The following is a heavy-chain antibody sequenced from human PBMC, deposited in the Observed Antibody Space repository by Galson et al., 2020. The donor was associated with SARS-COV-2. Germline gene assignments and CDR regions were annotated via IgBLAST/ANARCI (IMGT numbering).Heavy chain of an antibody. V-gene: IGHV3-30-3*01. D-gene: IGHD4-17*01. CDR1: GFTFSSYA. J-gene: IGHJ3*02. CDR2: ISYDGSNK. CDR3: ASPYTVTTFSDAFDI. Sequence: GESLKISCAASGFTFSSYAMHWVRQAPGKGLEWVAVISYDGSNKYYADSVKGRFTISRDNSKNTLYLQMNSLRAEDTAVYYCASPYTVTTFSDAFDIWGQGTMVTVSS.